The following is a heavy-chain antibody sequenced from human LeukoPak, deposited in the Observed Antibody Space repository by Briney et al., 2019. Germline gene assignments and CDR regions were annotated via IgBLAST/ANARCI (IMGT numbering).Heavy chain of an antibody. Sequence: GGSLRLSCSASGFTFTSYAMHWVRQAPGKGLEYVSAISSNGGSTYYADSVKGRFTISRDNSKNTLHLQMNRLRGEDTAVYYCARPGGAPLFWYFDLWGRGTLVTVSS. J-gene: IGHJ2*01. CDR2: ISSNGGST. V-gene: IGHV3-64*04. CDR3: ARPGGAPLFWYFDL. D-gene: IGHD1-26*01. CDR1: GFTFTSYA.